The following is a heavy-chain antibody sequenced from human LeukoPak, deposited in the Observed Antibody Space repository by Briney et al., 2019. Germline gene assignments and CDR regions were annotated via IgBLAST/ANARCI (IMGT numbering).Heavy chain of an antibody. CDR1: GFTFSSYA. J-gene: IGHJ3*02. D-gene: IGHD3-22*01. V-gene: IGHV3-23*01. CDR2: TSGSGGGT. CDR3: AKDLNPGYYYDSSGYYPRLAFDI. Sequence: GGSLRLSCAASGFTFSSYAMSWVRQAPGKGLEWVSATSGSGGGTYYADSVKGRFTISRDNSKNTLYLQMNSLRAEDTAVYYRAKDLNPGYYYDSSGYYPRLAFDIWGQGTMVTVSS.